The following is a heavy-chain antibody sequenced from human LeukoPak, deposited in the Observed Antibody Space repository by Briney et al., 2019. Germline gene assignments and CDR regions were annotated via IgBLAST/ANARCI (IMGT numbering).Heavy chain of an antibody. CDR3: TRGAGWLIDY. CDR1: GGSISSGGFY. D-gene: IGHD3-16*01. J-gene: IGHJ4*02. Sequence: SETLSLTCTVSGGSISSGGFYWSWIRQPPGKGLEWIGYIYSSGSTNYNPSLKSRVAISVDTSKNQFSLKLSSVTAADTAVYYCTRGAGWLIDYWGQGILVTVSS. CDR2: IYSSGST. V-gene: IGHV4-61*08.